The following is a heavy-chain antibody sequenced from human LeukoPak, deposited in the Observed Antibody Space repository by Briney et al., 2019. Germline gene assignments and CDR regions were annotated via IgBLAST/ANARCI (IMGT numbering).Heavy chain of an antibody. Sequence: SETLSLTCTVAGGSIRSGGDYGSWIRQHPGKGLEWIGYISYSGTTYYNPSLKSRITISLDTSKNHFSLELSSVTAADTAVYNCARAAWRGTSSRDAFDIWGLGTVVTVSS. CDR1: GGSIRSGGDY. V-gene: IGHV4-31*03. J-gene: IGHJ3*02. CDR3: ARAAWRGTSSRDAFDI. CDR2: ISYSGTT. D-gene: IGHD2-8*01.